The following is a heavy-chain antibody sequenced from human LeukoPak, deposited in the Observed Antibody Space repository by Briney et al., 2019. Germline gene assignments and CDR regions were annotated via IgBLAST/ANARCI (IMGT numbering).Heavy chain of an antibody. CDR3: ARVGTSIWYWEIDF. CDR2: IQQDGSEK. J-gene: IGHJ4*02. D-gene: IGHD1-14*01. Sequence: GGSLRLSCAASGFTFDTYWMTWVRQAPGKGLEWVAKIQQDGSEKYYVDSVKGRFTISRDNAKNSVYLQMTSLRAEDTAVYYCARVGTSIWYWEIDFWGQGTLVTVSS. CDR1: GFTFDTYW. V-gene: IGHV3-7*03.